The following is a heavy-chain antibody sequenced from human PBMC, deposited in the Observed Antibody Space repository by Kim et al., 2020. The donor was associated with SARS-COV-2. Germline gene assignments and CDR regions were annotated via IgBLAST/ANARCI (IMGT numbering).Heavy chain of an antibody. CDR1: GGSISSSSYY. D-gene: IGHD6-13*01. CDR2: IYSSGST. Sequence: SETLSLTCTVSGGSISSSSYYWGWIRQPPGKGLEWIGSIYSSGSTYYNPSLKSRVTISVDTSKNQFSLTLSSLTAADTAVYYCAIHLPTAAAENWFDPWGQRTLVTVSS. J-gene: IGHJ5*02. CDR3: AIHLPTAAAENWFDP. V-gene: IGHV4-39*01.